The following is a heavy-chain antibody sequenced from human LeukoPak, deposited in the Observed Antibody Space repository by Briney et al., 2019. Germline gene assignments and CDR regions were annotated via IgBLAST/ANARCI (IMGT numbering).Heavy chain of an antibody. V-gene: IGHV3-48*02. D-gene: IGHD2-15*01. J-gene: IGHJ4*02. CDR1: GFTFSSYG. CDR2: ISSRSSTI. Sequence: GGSLGLSCAASGFTFSSYGMNWVRQAPGKGLEWISYISSRSSTIYYADSVKGRFTISRDNAKNSLYLQMNSLRDEDTAVYYCARGCSGGSCFGDFDYWGQGTLGTVSS. CDR3: ARGCSGGSCFGDFDY.